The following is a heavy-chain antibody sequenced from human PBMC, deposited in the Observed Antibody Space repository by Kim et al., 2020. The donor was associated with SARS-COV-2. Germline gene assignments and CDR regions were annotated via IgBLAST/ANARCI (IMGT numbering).Heavy chain of an antibody. CDR3: ARGRTSPY. Sequence: GGSLRLSCAASGFTFSAYSMNWVRQAPGKGLEWVSYISSTSSTVYYADSIKGRFTISRDNAKNSLYLQMSSLRAEDTAVYYCARGRTSPYWGQGTPVTVS. V-gene: IGHV3-48*01. CDR2: ISSTSSTV. J-gene: IGHJ4*02. D-gene: IGHD2-2*01. CDR1: GFTFSAYS.